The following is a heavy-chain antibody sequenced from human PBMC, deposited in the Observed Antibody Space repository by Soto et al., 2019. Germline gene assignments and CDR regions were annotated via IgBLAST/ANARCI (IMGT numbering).Heavy chain of an antibody. V-gene: IGHV3-7*05. CDR3: ARIGYSSSSNDF. D-gene: IGHD6-6*01. CDR1: GFTFSNYW. CDR2: IKQDGGQT. Sequence: GGSLRLSCATSGFTFSNYWMTWVRQAPGKGLEWLANIKQDGGQTYYMDSVKGRFTVSRDNAKNSVYLQMISLRAEDTAVYYCARIGYSSSSNDFWGRGTLVTVSS. J-gene: IGHJ4*02.